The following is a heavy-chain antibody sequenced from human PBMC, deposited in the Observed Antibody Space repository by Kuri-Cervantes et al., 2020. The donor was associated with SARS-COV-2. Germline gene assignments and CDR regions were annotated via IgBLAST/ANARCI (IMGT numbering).Heavy chain of an antibody. Sequence: GESLKISCAASGFTFDDYAMHWVRQAPGKGLEWVSSISWNGGSTNYADSVKGRFTISRDNAKNSLYLQMNSLRAEDTAFYYCTREGPGYWGQGTLVTVSS. V-gene: IGHV3-20*04. CDR3: TREGPGY. CDR1: GFTFDDYA. J-gene: IGHJ4*02. D-gene: IGHD1-14*01. CDR2: ISWNGGST.